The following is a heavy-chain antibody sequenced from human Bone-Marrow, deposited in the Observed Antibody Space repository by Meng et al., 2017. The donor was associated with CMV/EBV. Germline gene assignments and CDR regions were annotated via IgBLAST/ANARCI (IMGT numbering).Heavy chain of an antibody. D-gene: IGHD5-24*01. CDR2: INPSGGST. J-gene: IGHJ4*02. CDR3: ARGNRVEMATIMRPGPYYFDY. V-gene: IGHV1-46*01. Sequence: ASVKVSCKASGYTFTSYYMHWVRQAPGQGLEWMGIINPSGGSTSYAQKFQGRVTMTRDTSTSTVYMELSSLRSEDTAVYYCARGNRVEMATIMRPGPYYFDYWGQGTLVTVSS. CDR1: GYTFTSYY.